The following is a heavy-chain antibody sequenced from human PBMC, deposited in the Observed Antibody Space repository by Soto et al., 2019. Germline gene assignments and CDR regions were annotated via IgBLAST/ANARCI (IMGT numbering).Heavy chain of an antibody. J-gene: IGHJ4*02. CDR2: IRSKANSYAT. D-gene: IGHD2-21*02. Sequence: LSLTCAASGFTFSGSAMHWVRQASGKGLEWVGRIRSKANSYATAYAASVKGRFTISRDDSKNTAYLQMNSLKTEDTAVYYCTRDVRDSMDLDYWGQGTLVTVSS. V-gene: IGHV3-73*01. CDR1: GFTFSGSA. CDR3: TRDVRDSMDLDY.